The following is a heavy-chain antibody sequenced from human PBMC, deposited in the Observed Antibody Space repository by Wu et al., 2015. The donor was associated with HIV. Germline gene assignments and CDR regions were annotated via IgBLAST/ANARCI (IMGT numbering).Heavy chain of an antibody. J-gene: IGHJ6*01. V-gene: IGHV1-69*13. CDR2: LIPMYGAA. D-gene: IGHD1-7*01. Sequence: QVHLLQSGAEVKKSGSSVRVSCKASGATFSNYALSWVRQAPGQGLEWMGRLIPMYGAADYAQKFQGRVTITADVSTNTAYMVVNSLTLVRRRPVVYLRVGGRRVGGHDKSGYPCYGFGTEGNYVGTVPFLLDRPYPTGTGPYG. CDR1: GATFSNYA. CDR3: LRVGGRRVGGHDKSGYPCYGFGTEGNYVGTVPFLLDRPYPTGTGPYG.